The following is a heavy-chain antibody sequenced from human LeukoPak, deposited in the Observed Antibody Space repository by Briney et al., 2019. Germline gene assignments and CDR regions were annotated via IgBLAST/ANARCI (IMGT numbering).Heavy chain of an antibody. CDR2: ISYEGSAT. CDR1: GFTFSNYG. J-gene: IGHJ4*02. Sequence: GGSLRLSCAVSGFTFSNYGMHWVRQAPGKGLEWMAVISYEGSATYYADSVRGRFTISRDNSKNTLNLQMNSLRPDDTAVYYCAKEQDPRVSALLDFWGQGTLVTVSS. CDR3: AKEQDPRVSALLDF. D-gene: IGHD6-13*01. V-gene: IGHV3-30*18.